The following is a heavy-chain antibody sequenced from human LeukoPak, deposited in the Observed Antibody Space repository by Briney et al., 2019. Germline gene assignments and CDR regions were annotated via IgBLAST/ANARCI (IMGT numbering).Heavy chain of an antibody. CDR3: ARDIEQGVAGYFDY. CDR1: GFTFSSYA. J-gene: IGHJ4*02. D-gene: IGHD6-19*01. V-gene: IGHV3-23*01. CDR2: ISGSGGST. Sequence: LPGGSLRLSCAASGFTFSSYAMSWVRQAPGKGLEWVSAISGSGGSTYYADSVKGRFTISRDNSKNTLYLQMNSLRAEDTAVYYCARDIEQGVAGYFDYWGQGTLVTVSS.